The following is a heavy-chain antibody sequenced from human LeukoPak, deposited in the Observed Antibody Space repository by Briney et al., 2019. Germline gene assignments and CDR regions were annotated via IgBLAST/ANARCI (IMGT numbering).Heavy chain of an antibody. CDR2: INPNSGGT. D-gene: IGHD6-13*01. V-gene: IGHV1-2*02. CDR1: GYTFTGYY. CDR3: ATEYSSSREGYGMDV. J-gene: IGHJ6*02. Sequence: ASVKVSCKASGYTFTGYYMHWVRQAPGQGLEWMGWINPNSGGTNYAQKFQGRVTMTRDTSISTAYMELSRLRSDDTAVYYCATEYSSSREGYGMDVWGQGTTVTVSS.